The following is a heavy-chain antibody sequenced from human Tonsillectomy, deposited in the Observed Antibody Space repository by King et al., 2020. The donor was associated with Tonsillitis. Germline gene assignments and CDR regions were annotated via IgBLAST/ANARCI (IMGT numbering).Heavy chain of an antibody. D-gene: IGHD5-12*01. J-gene: IGHJ4*02. Sequence: VQLVESGGGLVEPGGSLRLSCAASGFTFNTYTMNWVRQAPGKGLEWVSSISPDSNYIYYADSVKGRFTISRDNAKNSLYLQMSSLRADDTAVYYCARGSYGDYEYWGQGTLVTVSS. CDR3: ARGSYGDYEY. CDR1: GFTFNTYT. CDR2: ISPDSNYI. V-gene: IGHV3-21*01.